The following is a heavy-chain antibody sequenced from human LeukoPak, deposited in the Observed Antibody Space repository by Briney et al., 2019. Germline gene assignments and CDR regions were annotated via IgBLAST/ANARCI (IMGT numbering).Heavy chain of an antibody. V-gene: IGHV3-15*01. CDR3: TTGYDYVWGSYRPY. Sequence: GGSLRLSCAASGFTFSNAWMSWVRQAPGKGLEWVGRIKSKTDGGTTDYAAPVKGRFTISRDDSKNTLYLQMNSLKTEDTAVYYCTTGYDYVWGSYRPYWGQGTLVTVSS. CDR1: GFTFSNAW. CDR2: IKSKTDGGTT. J-gene: IGHJ4*02. D-gene: IGHD3-16*02.